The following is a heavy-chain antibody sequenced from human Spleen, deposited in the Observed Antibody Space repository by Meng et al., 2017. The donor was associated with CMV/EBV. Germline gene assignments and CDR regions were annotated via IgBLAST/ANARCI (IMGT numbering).Heavy chain of an antibody. CDR2: IRSLSSYV. CDR3: ARELVVVAGFDL. V-gene: IGHV3-21*01. Sequence: CAASAFSITRHTMAWLRHAPGKGLEWVSSIRSLSSYVDYADSVKGRFTISRDNAKNSVFLQMNSLRGEDTAVYYCARELVVVAGFDLWGQGTLVTVSS. D-gene: IGHD2-15*01. J-gene: IGHJ4*02. CDR1: AFSITRHT.